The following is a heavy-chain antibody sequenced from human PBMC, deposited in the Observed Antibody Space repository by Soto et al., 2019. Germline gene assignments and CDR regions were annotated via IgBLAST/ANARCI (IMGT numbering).Heavy chain of an antibody. CDR1: GGTFSSYA. CDR2: IIPIFGTA. Sequence: SVTVSCKASGGTFSSYAISWVRQAPGHGLEWMGGIIPIFGTANYAQKFQGRVTITADKSTSTAYMELSRLRSEDTAVYYWASGTVEMATYDYWGQGTLVTVSS. D-gene: IGHD5-12*01. V-gene: IGHV1-69*06. J-gene: IGHJ4*02. CDR3: ASGTVEMATYDY.